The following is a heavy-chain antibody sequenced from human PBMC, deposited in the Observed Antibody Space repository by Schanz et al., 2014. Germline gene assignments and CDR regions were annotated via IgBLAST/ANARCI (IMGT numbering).Heavy chain of an antibody. CDR3: ATWRGDDSGGHGQFDY. Sequence: QVQLQESGPGLVKPSETLSLTCTVSGGSMSSFYWNWIRQPAGKGLEWIGRISTSGSTNYNPSLRSGVSMSIGTSKTPFSLRLISLPAADTAVYYCATWRGDDSGGHGQFDYWGQGALVTVSS. J-gene: IGHJ4*02. CDR2: ISTSGST. D-gene: IGHD3-22*01. CDR1: GGSMSSFY. V-gene: IGHV4-4*07.